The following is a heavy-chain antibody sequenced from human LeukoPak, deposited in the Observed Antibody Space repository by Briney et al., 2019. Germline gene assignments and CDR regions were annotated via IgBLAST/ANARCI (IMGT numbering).Heavy chain of an antibody. CDR1: GFSFSTYS. J-gene: IGHJ4*02. Sequence: GGSLRLSCAVSGFSFSTYSMIWVRQAPGKGLEWVSFVSGTSEYIHYADSVRGRFTISRDNAKNTVYLQMNSLRAEDTAVYYCARWYSSGWYSDYWGQGTLVTVSS. V-gene: IGHV3-21*06. CDR2: VSGTSEYI. CDR3: ARWYSSGWYSDY. D-gene: IGHD6-19*01.